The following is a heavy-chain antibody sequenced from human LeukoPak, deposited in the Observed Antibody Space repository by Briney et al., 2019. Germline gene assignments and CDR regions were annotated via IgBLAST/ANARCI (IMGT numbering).Heavy chain of an antibody. D-gene: IGHD6-13*01. J-gene: IGHJ3*02. Sequence: ASVKVSCKASGYTFTSYDINWVRQATGQGLEWMGWMNPNSGGTKYAQKFQGRVTMTRDTSISTAYMDLSRLRSDDTAVDYCAPEGVAAAGTFAFDIWGQGTMVTVSS. V-gene: IGHV1-2*02. CDR3: APEGVAAAGTFAFDI. CDR1: GYTFTSYD. CDR2: MNPNSGGT.